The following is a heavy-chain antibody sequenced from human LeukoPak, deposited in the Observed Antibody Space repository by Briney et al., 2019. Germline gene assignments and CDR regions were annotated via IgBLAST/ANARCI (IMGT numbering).Heavy chain of an antibody. Sequence: SETLSLTCTVSGGSISSSSYYWGWIRQPPGKGLEWIGSIYYSGSAYYNPSLKSRVTISVDTSKNQFSLKLSSVTAADTAVYYCARSESTSVAGTGWFDPGAREPWSPSPQ. CDR2: IYYSGSA. J-gene: IGHJ5*02. D-gene: IGHD6-19*01. CDR3: ARSESTSVAGTGWFDP. V-gene: IGHV4-39*01. CDR1: GGSISSSSYY.